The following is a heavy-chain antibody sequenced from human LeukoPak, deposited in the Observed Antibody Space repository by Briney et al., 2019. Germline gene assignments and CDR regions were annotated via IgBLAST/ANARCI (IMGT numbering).Heavy chain of an antibody. Sequence: GGSLRLSCAASGFTFNRYGVSWVRQAPGKGLEWVSSISSSSSYIYYADSVKGRFTISRDNAKNSLYLQMNSLRAEDTAVYYCARIEAGWRYYYYYMDVWGEGTTVTVSS. CDR1: GFTFNRYG. CDR3: ARIEAGWRYYYYYMDV. D-gene: IGHD6-19*01. J-gene: IGHJ6*03. CDR2: ISSSSSYI. V-gene: IGHV3-21*01.